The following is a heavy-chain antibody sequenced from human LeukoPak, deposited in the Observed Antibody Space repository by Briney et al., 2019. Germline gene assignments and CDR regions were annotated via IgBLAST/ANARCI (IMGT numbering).Heavy chain of an antibody. V-gene: IGHV1-18*01. J-gene: IGHJ4*02. D-gene: IGHD6-6*01. CDR3: ARGEFIGYSSSPIDY. CDR2: ISAYNGNT. CDR1: GYTFTSYG. Sequence: ASVKVSCKASGYTFTSYGISWVRQAPGQGLEWMGWISAYNGNTNYAQKLQGRVTMTTDTSTSTAYMELSSLRSEDTAVYYCARGEFIGYSSSPIDYWGQGTLVTVSS.